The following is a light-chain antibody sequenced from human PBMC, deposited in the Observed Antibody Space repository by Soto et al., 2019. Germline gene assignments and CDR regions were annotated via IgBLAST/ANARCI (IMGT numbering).Light chain of an antibody. V-gene: IGLV2-14*01. Sequence: QSALTQPASVSGSPGQSITISCTGTSSAVGGHNSVSWYQQHPGKAPKLMIYEVSNRPSGVSNRFSGSKSGNTASLTISGLQAEDEADYYCSSYISSSTSSSTVVFGGGTKLTVL. CDR2: EVS. CDR3: SSYISSSTSSSTVV. J-gene: IGLJ2*01. CDR1: SSAVGGHNS.